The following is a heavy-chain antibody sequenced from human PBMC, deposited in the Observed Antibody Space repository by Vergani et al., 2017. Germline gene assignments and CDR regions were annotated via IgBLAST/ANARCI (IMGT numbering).Heavy chain of an antibody. CDR3: ARDGAFIVGARPVFDY. D-gene: IGHD1-26*01. CDR1: GFTFSSYS. Sequence: EVQLVESGGGLVKPEGSLRLSCAASGFTFSSYSMNWVRQAPGKGLEWVSSISSSSSYIYYADSVKGRFTISRDNAKNSLYLQMNSLRAEDTAVYYCARDGAFIVGARPVFDYWGQGTLVTVSS. V-gene: IGHV3-21*01. J-gene: IGHJ4*02. CDR2: ISSSSSYI.